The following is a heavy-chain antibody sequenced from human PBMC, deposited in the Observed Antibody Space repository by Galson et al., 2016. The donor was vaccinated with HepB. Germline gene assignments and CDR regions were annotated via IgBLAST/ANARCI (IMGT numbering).Heavy chain of an antibody. CDR1: AFTFGTYA. D-gene: IGHD1-7*01. CDR2: IGGSGDTT. V-gene: IGHV3-23*01. J-gene: IGHJ4*02. CDR3: VRGHRTLDY. Sequence: SLRLSCAASAFTFGTYAMTWVRQGPGKGLEWVSTIGGSGDTTYYADSVKGRFTISRDNSKNMLYLQMNSLRADDTAVYYWVRGHRTLDYWGQGTLVTGSS.